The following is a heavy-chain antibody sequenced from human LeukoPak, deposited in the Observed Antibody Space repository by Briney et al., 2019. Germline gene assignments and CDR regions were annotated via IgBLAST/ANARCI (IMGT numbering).Heavy chain of an antibody. CDR2: ISGSGGST. Sequence: PGGSRKPSCAPSGSPFRTFAMTGFRQPPGKGLEWVSAISGSGGSTYYADSVKGRFTISRDNSKNTLHLQMNSLRAEDTAVYYCAKKPRWFDPWGQGTLVTVSS. CDR1: GSPFRTFA. V-gene: IGHV3-23*01. CDR3: AKKPRWFDP. J-gene: IGHJ5*02.